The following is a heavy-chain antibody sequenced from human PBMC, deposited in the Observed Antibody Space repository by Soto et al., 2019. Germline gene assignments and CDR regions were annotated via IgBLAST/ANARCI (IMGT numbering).Heavy chain of an antibody. CDR3: ATPGSNCSGGSCYSLDY. V-gene: IGHV1-69*02. J-gene: IGHJ4*02. D-gene: IGHD2-15*01. Sequence: SVKVSCKASGYTFTSYPMHWVRQAPGQRLEWMGRIIAIHGIAKYAQKFQGRVTITADKSTSTAYMELSSLRSEDTAVYYCATPGSNCSGGSCYSLDYWGQGTLVTVSS. CDR2: IIAIHGIA. CDR1: GYTFTSYP.